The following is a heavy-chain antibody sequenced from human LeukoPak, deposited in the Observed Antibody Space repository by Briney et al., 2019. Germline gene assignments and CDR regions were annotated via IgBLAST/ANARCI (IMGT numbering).Heavy chain of an antibody. V-gene: IGHV4-34*01. CDR3: AGGGGVVAPL. CDR1: GGSFSGYY. Sequence: SETLSLTCAVYGGSFSGYYWSWIRQPPGKGLEWIGEVNHSGSTNYNPSLKSRVTISVDTSKNQFSLKLSSVTAADTAVYYCAGGGGVVAPLGGQGTLVTVSS. CDR2: VNHSGST. D-gene: IGHD2-21*01. J-gene: IGHJ4*02.